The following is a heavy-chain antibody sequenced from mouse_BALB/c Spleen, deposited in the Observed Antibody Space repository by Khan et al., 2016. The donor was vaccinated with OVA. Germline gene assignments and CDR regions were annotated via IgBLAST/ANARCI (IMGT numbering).Heavy chain of an antibody. CDR3: TRRAYYYNSDGFAY. Sequence: EVELVESGGDLVKPGGSLKLSCAVSGFTFSTYGMSWVRQTPDMRLEWVATISTGGHYTYYPDSVKGRFTISRDNAMNTLYLQMSILKSEDTAIYYCTRRAYYYNSDGFAYWGQGTLVAVSA. D-gene: IGHD1-1*01. V-gene: IGHV5-6*01. CDR1: GFTFSTYG. CDR2: ISTGGHYT. J-gene: IGHJ3*01.